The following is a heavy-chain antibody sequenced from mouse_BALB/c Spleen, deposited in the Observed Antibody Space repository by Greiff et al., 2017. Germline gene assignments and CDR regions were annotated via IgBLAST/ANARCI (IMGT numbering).Heavy chain of an antibody. CDR1: GYTFTSYY. D-gene: IGHD1-1*02. CDR2: INPSNGGT. CDR3: TRWGSPSY. Sequence: QVHVKQPGAELVKPGASVKLSCKASGYTFTSYYMYWVKQRPGQGLEWIGGINPSNGGTNFNEKFKSKATLTVDKSSSTAYMQLSSLTSEDSAVYYCTRWGSPSYWGQGTTLTVSS. V-gene: IGHV1S81*02. J-gene: IGHJ2*01.